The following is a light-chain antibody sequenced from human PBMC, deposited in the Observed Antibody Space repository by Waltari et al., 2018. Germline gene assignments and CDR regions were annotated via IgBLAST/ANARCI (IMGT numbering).Light chain of an antibody. J-gene: IGLJ1*01. CDR2: DDG. V-gene: IGLV3-21*02. Sequence: SYELTQPPSVSVAPGQTARITCDGDKIGSKNVHWYQHKPGQAPVLVVYDDGDRPSGIHGGFSGSNSGNTAALTISRVDAGDEAEYYCQVWDSGSDHYVFGTVTKVTVL. CDR3: QVWDSGSDHYV. CDR1: KIGSKN.